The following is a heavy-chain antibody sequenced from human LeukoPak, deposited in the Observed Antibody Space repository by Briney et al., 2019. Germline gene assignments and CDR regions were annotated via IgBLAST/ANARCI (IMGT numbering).Heavy chain of an antibody. CDR2: INPSGGST. CDR1: GYTFTSYY. CDR3: ARSLGVVPARYYFDY. D-gene: IGHD2-2*01. Sequence: ASVKVSCKASGYTFTSYYMHWVRQAPGQGLEWMGIINPSGGSTSYAQKFQGRVTMTRDTSTSTVYMELSSLRSEDTAVYYCARSLGVVPARYYFDYWGQGTLVTVSS. V-gene: IGHV1-46*01. J-gene: IGHJ4*02.